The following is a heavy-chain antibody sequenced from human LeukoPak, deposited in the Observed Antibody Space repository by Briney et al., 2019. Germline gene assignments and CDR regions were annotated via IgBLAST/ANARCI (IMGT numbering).Heavy chain of an antibody. CDR3: AKALTFYSGSYDY. CDR1: GFTFSSYG. CDR2: ISYDGSKK. Sequence: GGSLILSCAASGFTFSSYGMHWVRQAPGKGLEWVAVISYDGSKKYYADSVKGRFTISRDNSKNTLYLQMNSLRAEDTAVYYCAKALTFYSGSYDYWGQGTLVTVSS. J-gene: IGHJ4*02. D-gene: IGHD1-26*01. V-gene: IGHV3-30*18.